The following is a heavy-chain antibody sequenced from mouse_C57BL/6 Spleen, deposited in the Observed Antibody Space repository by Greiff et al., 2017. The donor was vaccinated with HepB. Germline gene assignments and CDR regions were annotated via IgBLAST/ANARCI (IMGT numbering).Heavy chain of an antibody. J-gene: IGHJ3*01. Sequence: VQLQQSGAELVRPGASVTLSCKASGYTFTDYEMHWVKQTPVHGLEWIGAIDPETGGTAYNQKFKGKAILTADKSSITAYIELRSLTSEDSAVYYCTRRGYGSSYDWFAYWGQGTLVTVSA. CDR3: TRRGYGSSYDWFAY. CDR1: GYTFTDYE. D-gene: IGHD1-1*01. CDR2: IDPETGGT. V-gene: IGHV1-15*01.